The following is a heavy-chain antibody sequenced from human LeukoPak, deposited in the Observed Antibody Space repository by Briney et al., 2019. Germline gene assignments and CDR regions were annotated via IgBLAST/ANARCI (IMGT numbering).Heavy chain of an antibody. CDR1: GFTFSSYE. CDR3: ARGKRATMIVVVTHAFDI. J-gene: IGHJ3*02. D-gene: IGHD3-22*01. V-gene: IGHV3-74*01. CDR2: INSDGSST. Sequence: GGSLRLSCAASGFTFSSYEMNWVRQAPGKGLVWVSRINSDGSSTSYADSVKGRFTISRDNAKNTLYLQMNSLIAEDTAVYYCARGKRATMIVVVTHAFDIWGQGTMVTVSS.